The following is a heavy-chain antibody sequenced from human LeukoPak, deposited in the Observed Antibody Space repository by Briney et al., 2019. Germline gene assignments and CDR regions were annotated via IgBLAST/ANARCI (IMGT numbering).Heavy chain of an antibody. J-gene: IGHJ5*02. Sequence: SVKVSCKASGGTFSSYAISWVRQAPGQGLEWMGGIIPIFGTANYAQKFQGRVTITADKSTSTAYVELSSLRSEDTAVYYCARDAVPRAYGDPGWFDPWGQGTLVTVSS. CDR1: GGTFSSYA. CDR2: IIPIFGTA. V-gene: IGHV1-69*06. CDR3: ARDAVPRAYGDPGWFDP. D-gene: IGHD4-17*01.